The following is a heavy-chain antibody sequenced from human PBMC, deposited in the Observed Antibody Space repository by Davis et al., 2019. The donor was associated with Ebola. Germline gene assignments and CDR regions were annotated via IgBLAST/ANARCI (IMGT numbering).Heavy chain of an antibody. CDR2: IYHTGST. D-gene: IGHD6-19*01. J-gene: IGHJ4*02. Sequence: MPSETLSLTCAVSGGSISSSYWWRWVRQPPGKGLEWIGEIYHTGSTNYNPSLKSRVTISVDKSKNQFFLKLSSVTAADTAVYFCARDREWLVQGYFDYWGQGTLVTVSS. CDR1: GGSISSSYW. CDR3: ARDREWLVQGYFDY. V-gene: IGHV4-4*02.